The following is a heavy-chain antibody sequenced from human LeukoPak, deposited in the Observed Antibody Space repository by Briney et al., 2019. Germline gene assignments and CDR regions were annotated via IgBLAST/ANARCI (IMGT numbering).Heavy chain of an antibody. V-gene: IGHV4-59*01. J-gene: IGHJ4*02. CDR1: GGSISSYY. CDR2: IYYSGST. D-gene: IGHD3-10*01. CDR3: AREARGSGSFDY. Sequence: SETLSLTCTVSGGSISSYYWSWIRQPPGKGLEWIGYIYYSGSTNYNPSLKSRVTISVDTSKNQFSLKLSSVTAADTAVYYCAREARGSGSFDYWGQGTLVTVSS.